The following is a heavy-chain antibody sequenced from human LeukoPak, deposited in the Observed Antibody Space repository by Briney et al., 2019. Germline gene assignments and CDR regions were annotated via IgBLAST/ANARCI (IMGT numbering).Heavy chain of an antibody. V-gene: IGHV1-2*02. D-gene: IGHD3-22*01. J-gene: IGHJ4*02. CDR1: GYTFTGYY. Sequence: SVKVFCKASGYTFTGYYMHWVRQAPGQGLEWMGWINPNSGGTNFAQKFQGRFTMTRDTSISTAYMELSRLRSDDTAVYYCARVMHDSSGYYYVFDYWGQGTLVTVSS. CDR2: INPNSGGT. CDR3: ARVMHDSSGYYYVFDY.